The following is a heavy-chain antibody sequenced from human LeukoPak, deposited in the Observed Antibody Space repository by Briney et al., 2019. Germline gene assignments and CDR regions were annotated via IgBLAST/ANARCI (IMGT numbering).Heavy chain of an antibody. D-gene: IGHD3-22*01. CDR2: IYPGDSDT. CDR3: ARRYDSRSRQRFDY. Sequence: GESLKISCKGSGYSFTSYWVGWVRPMPGKGLEWMGIIYPGDSDTRYSPSFQGQVTISADKSISTAYLQWSSLKASDTAMYYCARRYDSRSRQRFDYWGQGTLVTVSS. V-gene: IGHV5-51*01. CDR1: GYSFTSYW. J-gene: IGHJ4*02.